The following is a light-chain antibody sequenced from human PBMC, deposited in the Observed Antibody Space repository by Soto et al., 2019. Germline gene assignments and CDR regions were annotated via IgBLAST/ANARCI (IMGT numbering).Light chain of an antibody. J-gene: IGKJ5*01. CDR3: MQVSHWPTT. CDR1: QSLVYSDGNTY. CDR2: KVS. V-gene: IGKV2-30*01. Sequence: DVVLTQSPLSLPVTLGQPASISCRSSQSLVYSDGNTYLSWIQLRPGQSPRRLMYKVSNRDSEVPDRFSGSGSGTDFTLRITGVEAEDVGVYFCMQVSHWPTTFGQGTRLEIK.